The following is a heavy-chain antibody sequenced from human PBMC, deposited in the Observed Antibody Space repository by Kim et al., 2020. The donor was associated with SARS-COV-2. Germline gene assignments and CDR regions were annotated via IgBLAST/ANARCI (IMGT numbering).Heavy chain of an antibody. CDR2: IIPIFGTA. J-gene: IGHJ2*01. CDR1: GGTFSSYA. CDR3: ARDPGIVGATAGYFDL. D-gene: IGHD1-26*01. V-gene: IGHV1-69*13. Sequence: SVKVSCKASGGTFSSYAISWVRQAPGQGLEWMGGIIPIFGTANYAQKFQGRVTITADESTSTAYMELSSLRSEDTAVYYCARDPGIVGATAGYFDLWGRGTLVTVSS.